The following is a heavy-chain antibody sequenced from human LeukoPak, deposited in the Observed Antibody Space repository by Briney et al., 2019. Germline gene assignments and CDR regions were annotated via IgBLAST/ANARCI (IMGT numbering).Heavy chain of an antibody. J-gene: IGHJ5*02. CDR2: INHSGST. Sequence: SETLSLTCAVYGGSFSGYYWSWIRQPPGKGLEWIGEINHSGSTNYNPSLKSRVTRSVDTSKNQFSLKLSSVTAADTAVYYCARMLRGYSYGYEVYNWFDPWGQGTLVTVSS. D-gene: IGHD5-18*01. V-gene: IGHV4-34*01. CDR1: GGSFSGYY. CDR3: ARMLRGYSYGYEVYNWFDP.